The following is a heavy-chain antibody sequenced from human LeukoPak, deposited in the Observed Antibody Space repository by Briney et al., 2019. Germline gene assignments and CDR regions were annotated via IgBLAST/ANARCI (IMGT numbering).Heavy chain of an antibody. CDR2: ISSSGLYI. CDR1: GFTFSSYV. CDR3: AREERDGYNYYWYFDL. D-gene: IGHD5-24*01. Sequence: PGGSLRLSCAASGFTFSSYVMHWVRQAPGKGLEWVSSISSSGLYIYYADSVKGRFTISRDNAKNSLYLQMSSLRAEDTAVYYCAREERDGYNYYWYFDLWGRGTLVTVSS. V-gene: IGHV3-21*01. J-gene: IGHJ2*01.